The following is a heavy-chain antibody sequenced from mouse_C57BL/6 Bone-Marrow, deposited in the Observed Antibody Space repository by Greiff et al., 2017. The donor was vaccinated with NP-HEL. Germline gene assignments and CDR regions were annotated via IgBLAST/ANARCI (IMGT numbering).Heavy chain of an antibody. CDR2: IYPGSGNT. Sequence: VQLQQSGPELVKPGASVKISCKASGYSFTSYYIHWVKQRPGQGLEWIGWIYPGSGNTKYNEKFKGKATLTADTSSSTAYMQLSSLTSEDSAVYYCARLGYSNYGGYFDYWGQGTTLTVSS. CDR1: GYSFTSYY. V-gene: IGHV1-66*01. D-gene: IGHD2-5*01. J-gene: IGHJ2*01. CDR3: ARLGYSNYGGYFDY.